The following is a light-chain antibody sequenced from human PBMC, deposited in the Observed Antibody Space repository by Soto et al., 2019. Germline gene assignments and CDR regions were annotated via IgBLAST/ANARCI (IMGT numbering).Light chain of an antibody. J-gene: IGLJ3*02. CDR1: NSDIGNYNF. Sequence: QSALTLPRSVSGSPGQSVTISCTGTNSDIGNYNFVSWYQQHPGKAPKVMIYDVSKRPSGVPDRFSGSKSGNTASLTISGLQAEDEADYYCCSYPGSHTWVFGGGTKLTVL. V-gene: IGLV2-11*01. CDR2: DVS. CDR3: CSYPGSHTWV.